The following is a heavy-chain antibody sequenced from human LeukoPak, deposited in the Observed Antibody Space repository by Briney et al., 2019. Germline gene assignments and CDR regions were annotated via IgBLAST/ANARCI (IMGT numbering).Heavy chain of an antibody. V-gene: IGHV4-59*08. Sequence: SETLSLTCTVSGGSISSYYWSWIRQPPGKGLEWIGYIYYSGSTNYNPSLKSRVTISVDASKNQFSLKLSSVTAADTAVYYCARHFSVKTTFGGAPYYFDYWGQGPLVTVSS. CDR3: ARHFSVKTTFGGAPYYFDY. CDR2: IYYSGST. D-gene: IGHD3-16*01. J-gene: IGHJ4*02. CDR1: GGSISSYY.